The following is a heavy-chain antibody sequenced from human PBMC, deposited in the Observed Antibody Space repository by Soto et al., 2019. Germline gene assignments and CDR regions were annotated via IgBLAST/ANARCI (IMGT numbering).Heavy chain of an antibody. CDR3: ASSNYYGSGRIDY. D-gene: IGHD3-10*01. J-gene: IGHJ4*02. V-gene: IGHV4-59*08. Sequence: SETLSLTCTVSGGSISSYYWSWIRQPPGKGLEWIGYIYYSGSTNYNPSLKSRVTISVDTSKNQFSLKLSSVTAADTAVYYCASSNYYGSGRIDYWGQGTLVTVSS. CDR1: GGSISSYY. CDR2: IYYSGST.